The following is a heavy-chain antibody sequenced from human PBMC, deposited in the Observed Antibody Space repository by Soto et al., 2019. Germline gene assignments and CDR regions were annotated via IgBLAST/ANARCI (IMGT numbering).Heavy chain of an antibody. CDR2: IKQDGSEK. CDR3: ARVPDFWSGYQIGVHYYMDV. Sequence: GGSLRLSCAASGFTFSSYWMSWVRQAPGKGLEWVANIKQDGSEKYYVDSVKGRFTISRDNAKNSLYLQMNSLRAEDTAVYYCARVPDFWSGYQIGVHYYMDVWGKGTTVTVSS. CDR1: GFTFSSYW. V-gene: IGHV3-7*01. J-gene: IGHJ6*03. D-gene: IGHD3-3*01.